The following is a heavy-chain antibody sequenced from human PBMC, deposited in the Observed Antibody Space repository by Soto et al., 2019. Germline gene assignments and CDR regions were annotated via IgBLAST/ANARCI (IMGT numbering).Heavy chain of an antibody. CDR1: GFTFSAYS. D-gene: IGHD7-27*01. Sequence: EVQLVESGGGLAQPGGSLRLSCAASGFTFSAYSMNWVRQAPGKGLEWVAYITSGSPTIYYADSVKGRFTISRDNAKNSLSLQMDSLRAEDTALYYCARDLHWAFDYWGQGAMVTVTS. CDR3: ARDLHWAFDY. V-gene: IGHV3-48*01. CDR2: ITSGSPTI. J-gene: IGHJ4*02.